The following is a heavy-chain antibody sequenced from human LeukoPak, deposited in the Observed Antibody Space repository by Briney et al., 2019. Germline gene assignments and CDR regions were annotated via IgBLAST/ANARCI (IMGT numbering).Heavy chain of an antibody. Sequence: SETLSLTCTVSGGSISSSSYYWGWIRQPPGKGLEWIGYIYYSGSTNYNPSLKSRVTISVDTSKNQFSLKLSSVTAADTAVYYCARVRHTYYYGSGSFDYWGQGTLVTVSS. CDR1: GGSISSSSYY. CDR2: IYYSGST. CDR3: ARVRHTYYYGSGSFDY. V-gene: IGHV4-61*05. J-gene: IGHJ4*02. D-gene: IGHD3-10*01.